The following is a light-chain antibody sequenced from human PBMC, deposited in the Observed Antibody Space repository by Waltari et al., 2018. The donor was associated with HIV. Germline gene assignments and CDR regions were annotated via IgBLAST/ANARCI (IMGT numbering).Light chain of an antibody. CDR3: CSYAGSFTFL. J-gene: IGLJ1*01. CDR1: TSDVGNYNS. CDR2: YVT. Sequence: QSVLTQPRSVSGSPGQSVTIPCTGTTSDVGNYNSVSWYQQHPGKAPKVIIYYVTNRPSGVPARFSASKSGYTASLTISGLQIEDEADYFCCSYAGSFTFLFGTGTKVTVL. V-gene: IGLV2-11*01.